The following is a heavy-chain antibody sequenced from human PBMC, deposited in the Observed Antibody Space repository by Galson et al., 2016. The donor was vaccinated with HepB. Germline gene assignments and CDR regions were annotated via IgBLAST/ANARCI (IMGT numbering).Heavy chain of an antibody. V-gene: IGHV3-53*01. CDR3: ARTPGHNYGSHLDL. D-gene: IGHD5-18*01. CDR1: GFTVSNNY. Sequence: SLRLSCAASGFTVSNNYMSWVRQPPGKGLEWVSLIYSGGSTYYADSVKGRFTISRDNAENTLYLQMNSLRAEDTAVYFCARTPGHNYGSHLDLWGQGTLITVSS. CDR2: IYSGGST. J-gene: IGHJ5*02.